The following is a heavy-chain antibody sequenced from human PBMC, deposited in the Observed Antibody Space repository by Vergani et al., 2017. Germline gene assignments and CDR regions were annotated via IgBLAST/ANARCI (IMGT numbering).Heavy chain of an antibody. CDR1: GYSISSGSY. Sequence: QVQLQESGPGLVKPSETLSLTCAVSGYSISSGSYWGWIRQPPGKGLEWIGSINHSGNTYYNPSLKSRITISVDTSKNSFSLKLSSVTVADTAVYYCAREFPLPYDSRTYFDYWGQGTLVTVSS. V-gene: IGHV4-38-2*02. J-gene: IGHJ4*02. CDR3: AREFPLPYDSRTYFDY. CDR2: INHSGNT. D-gene: IGHD3-22*01.